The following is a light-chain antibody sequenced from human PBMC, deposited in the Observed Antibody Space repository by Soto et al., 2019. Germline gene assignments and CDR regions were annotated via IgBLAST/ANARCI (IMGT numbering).Light chain of an antibody. V-gene: IGKV3-11*01. J-gene: IGKJ1*01. Sequence: EIVLTQSPATLSLSPGERATLSCRASQSVTSYLAWYQHKPGQAPRLLIYDASYRATGVPARFSGSGSGTDFTLTISSLEPEDCAVYYCLQHNSYPWGFGQGTKVEIK. CDR3: LQHNSYPWG. CDR1: QSVTSY. CDR2: DAS.